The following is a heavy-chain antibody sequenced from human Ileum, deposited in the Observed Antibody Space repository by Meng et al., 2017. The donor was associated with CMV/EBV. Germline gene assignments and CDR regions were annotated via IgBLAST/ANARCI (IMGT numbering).Heavy chain of an antibody. V-gene: IGHV3-23*01. D-gene: IGHD2-2*01. CDR1: GFTFSSYA. CDR2: ISGSGGST. J-gene: IGHJ4*02. Sequence: GESLKISCAASGFTFSSYAMSWVRQAPGEGLEWVSAISGSGGSTYYADSVKGRFTISRDNSKNTLYLQMNSLRAEDTSIYYCAKDGVLDDYCSTTSCFRFVDYWGQGTLVTVSS. CDR3: AKDGVLDDYCSTTSCFRFVDY.